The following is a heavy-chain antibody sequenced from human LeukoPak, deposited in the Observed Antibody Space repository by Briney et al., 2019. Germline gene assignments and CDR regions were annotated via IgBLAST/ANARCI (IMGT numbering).Heavy chain of an antibody. CDR2: IGSDNKP. J-gene: IGHJ6*02. CDR3: ARDLHYYVAMGV. CDR1: EFTFSPYA. D-gene: IGHD3-10*02. Sequence: GGSLRLSFEASEFTFSPYAMTWVRKAPGQGRGWVSSIGSDNKPHYSESVKGRFAISRDNSKSMLFLQLNSLRAEDTALYYCARDLHYYVAMGVWGQGTTVTVSS. V-gene: IGHV3-23*01.